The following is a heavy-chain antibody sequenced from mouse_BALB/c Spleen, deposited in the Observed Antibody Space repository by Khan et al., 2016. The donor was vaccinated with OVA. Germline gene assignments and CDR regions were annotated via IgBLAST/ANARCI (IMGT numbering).Heavy chain of an antibody. V-gene: IGHV3-2*02. CDR2: MHYSGST. CDR3: ERWFAY. CDR1: GYSITSDYA. J-gene: IGHJ3*01. Sequence: QLEESGPGLVKPSQSLSLTCTVTGYSITSDYAWNWIRQFPGNKLEWMGYMHYSGSTSYNPSLKSRISITRDSSKNQFFLHLNSVTSEDTATCYCERWFAYWGQGTLVTVSA.